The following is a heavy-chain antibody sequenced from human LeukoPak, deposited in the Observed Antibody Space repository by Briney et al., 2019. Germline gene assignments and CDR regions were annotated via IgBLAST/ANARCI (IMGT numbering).Heavy chain of an antibody. D-gene: IGHD3-10*01. J-gene: IGHJ6*03. CDR1: GFTFSSHW. CDR2: IKEDGSET. CDR3: ARVVLYYSYMDV. Sequence: PGGSLRLSCAASGFTFSSHWMTWVRQAPGKGLELVANIKEDGSETYYVDSVKGRFTISRDNAKNSLYLQMSSLRAEDTAVYYCARVVLYYSYMDVWGKGTPVTVSS. V-gene: IGHV3-7*02.